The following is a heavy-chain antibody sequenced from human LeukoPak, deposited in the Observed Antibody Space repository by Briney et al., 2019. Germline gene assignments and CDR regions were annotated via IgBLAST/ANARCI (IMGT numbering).Heavy chain of an antibody. V-gene: IGHV3-23*01. D-gene: IGHD3-22*01. CDR3: AKRGVVIRVILVGFHKEAYYFDS. CDR1: GIALSNYG. J-gene: IGHJ4*02. Sequence: GGSLRLSCAVSGIALSNYGMSWVRQAPGKGLEWVAGITGRGGSTNYADSVKGRFTSSRDNPKNTLYLQMNRMRAEDTAVYFCAKRGVVIRVILVGFHKEAYYFDSWGQGALVTVPS. CDR2: ITGRGGST.